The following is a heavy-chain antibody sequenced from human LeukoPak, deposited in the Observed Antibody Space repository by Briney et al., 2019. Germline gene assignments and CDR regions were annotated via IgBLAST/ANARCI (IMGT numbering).Heavy chain of an antibody. CDR2: SDPSVSYT. Sequence: GESLKISCKGPGYRFPSYWISWVRQMPGQGLEWRGRSDPSVSYTNFIPSFQGHVTISADKSISTAYLQWSALKASDTAMYYCARVYDILTGYYDWGQGTMVTVSS. V-gene: IGHV5-10-1*01. CDR3: ARVYDILTGYYD. D-gene: IGHD3-9*01. J-gene: IGHJ3*01. CDR1: GYRFPSYW.